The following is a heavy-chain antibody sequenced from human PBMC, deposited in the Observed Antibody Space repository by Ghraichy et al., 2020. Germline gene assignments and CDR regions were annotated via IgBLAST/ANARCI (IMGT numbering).Heavy chain of an antibody. Sequence: SETLSLTCTVSGGSISSYYWSWIRQPAGKGLEWIGRIYSSGSTNYNASLKSRVTMSVDTSKNQFSLKLRSVTAADTAVYYCARDPTMIVGSGAFDIRGQGTMVTVSS. D-gene: IGHD3-22*01. CDR3: ARDPTMIVGSGAFDI. CDR1: GGSISSYY. CDR2: IYSSGST. J-gene: IGHJ3*02. V-gene: IGHV4-4*07.